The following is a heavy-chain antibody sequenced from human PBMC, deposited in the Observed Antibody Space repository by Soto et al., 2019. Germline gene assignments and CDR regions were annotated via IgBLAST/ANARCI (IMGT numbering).Heavy chain of an antibody. CDR3: AREYSSSSGYYYGMDV. Sequence: SVKASCPASGATFSSYAISWVRQAPGQGLEWMGGIIPIFGTANYAQKFQGRVTITADKSTSTAYMELSSLSSEDTAVYYCAREYSSSSGYYYGMDVWGQGTTVTVSS. V-gene: IGHV1-69*06. CDR2: IIPIFGTA. CDR1: GATFSSYA. D-gene: IGHD6-6*01. J-gene: IGHJ6*02.